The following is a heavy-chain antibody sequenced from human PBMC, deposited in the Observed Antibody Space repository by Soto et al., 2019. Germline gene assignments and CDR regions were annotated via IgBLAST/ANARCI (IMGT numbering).Heavy chain of an antibody. CDR3: ARDITGTTYYYYYGMDV. D-gene: IGHD1-20*01. CDR1: GYTFTSYG. V-gene: IGHV1-18*01. J-gene: IGHJ6*02. Sequence: QVQLVQSGAEVKKPGASVKVSCKASGYTFTSYGISWVRQAPGQGLEWMGWISAYNGNTNYAQKLQGRVTMTTDTSTSTAYMELRSLRSDDTAVYYCARDITGTTYYYYYGMDVWGQGTTVTVSS. CDR2: ISAYNGNT.